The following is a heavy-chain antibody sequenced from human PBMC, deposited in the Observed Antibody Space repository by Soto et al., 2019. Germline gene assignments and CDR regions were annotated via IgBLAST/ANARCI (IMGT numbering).Heavy chain of an antibody. CDR3: ARDRAYGSGSYYVDY. V-gene: IGHV1-69*12. CDR2: IIPIFGTA. CDR1: GGTFSSYA. Sequence: QVQLVQSGAEVKKPGSSVKVSCKASGGTFSSYAISWVRQAPGQGLEWMGGIIPIFGTANYAQKFQGRVTITADEATSTAYMELSSLRSEDTAVYYCARDRAYGSGSYYVDYWGQGTLVTVSS. D-gene: IGHD3-10*01. J-gene: IGHJ4*02.